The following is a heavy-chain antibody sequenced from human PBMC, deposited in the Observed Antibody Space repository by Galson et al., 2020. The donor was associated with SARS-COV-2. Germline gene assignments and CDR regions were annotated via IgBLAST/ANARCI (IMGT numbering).Heavy chain of an antibody. CDR2: IYYSGST. CDR1: GGSISSSCYY. Sequence: SETLSLTCTVSGGSISSSCYYWGWIRQPPGKGLEWIGSIYYSGSTYYNPSLKSRVTISVDTSKNQFSLKLSSVTAADTAVYYCARHSQWLTKYWYFDLWGRGTLVTVSS. D-gene: IGHD5-12*01. J-gene: IGHJ2*01. V-gene: IGHV4-39*01. CDR3: ARHSQWLTKYWYFDL.